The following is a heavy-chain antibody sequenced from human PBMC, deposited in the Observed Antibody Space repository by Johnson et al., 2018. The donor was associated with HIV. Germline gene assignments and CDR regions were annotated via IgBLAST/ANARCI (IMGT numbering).Heavy chain of an antibody. CDR1: GFTFSSYA. D-gene: IGHD6-25*01. CDR3: ARSSGKYAFDI. V-gene: IGHV3-9*01. Sequence: VQLVESGGGVVQPGRSLRLSCAASGFTFSSYAMHWVRQAPGKGLEWVSGISWNSGSIGYADSVKGRFTSSRDNAKNSLYLQMNSLSAGDTAVYYCARSSGKYAFDIWGQGTMVTVSS. CDR2: ISWNSGSI. J-gene: IGHJ3*02.